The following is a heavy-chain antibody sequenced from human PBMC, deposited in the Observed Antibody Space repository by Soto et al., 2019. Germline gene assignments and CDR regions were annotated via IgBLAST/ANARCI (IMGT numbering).Heavy chain of an antibody. CDR2: SYYSGST. V-gene: IGHV4-59*08. CDR1: GGSISSYY. CDR3: ARGPHGYCSGGSCYYYYYFMDV. D-gene: IGHD2-15*01. J-gene: IGHJ6*03. Sequence: QVQLQESGPGLVKPSETLSITYTVSGGSISSYYWSWIRQPPGKGLEWIGYSYYSGSTNYNPSLKSRVTISVDTSKNQCCLKLSSVSDADTAVYYCARGPHGYCSGGSCYYYYYFMDVCGKGTTVTVSS.